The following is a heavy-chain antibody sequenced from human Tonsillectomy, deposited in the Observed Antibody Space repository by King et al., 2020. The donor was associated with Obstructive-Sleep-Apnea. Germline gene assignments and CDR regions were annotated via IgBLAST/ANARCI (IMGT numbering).Heavy chain of an antibody. CDR2: IYYSGSS. CDR1: GGSISSSTYY. D-gene: IGHD3-10*01. Sequence: RLQLQESGPGLVKPSETLSLTCTVSGGSISSSTYYWGWIRQPPGKGLEWIGSIYYSGSSCYNPSLKSRVTISVDTSKNQFSLKLSSVTAADTAVYYCARDRPYGSGRLDYWGQGTLVTVSS. V-gene: IGHV4-39*06. J-gene: IGHJ4*02. CDR3: ARDRPYGSGRLDY.